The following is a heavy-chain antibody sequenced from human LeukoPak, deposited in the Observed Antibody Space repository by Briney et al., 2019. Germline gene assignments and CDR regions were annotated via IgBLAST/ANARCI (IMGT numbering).Heavy chain of an antibody. V-gene: IGHV3-7*03. CDR2: IKQDGSEK. Sequence: GGSLRLSCAASGFTFSSYWMSWVRQAPGKGLEWVANIKQDGSEKYYVDSVKGRFTISRDNAKNSLYLQMNSQRAEDTAVYCCARGSYGDYGDYWGQGTLVTVSS. CDR1: GFTFSSYW. CDR3: ARGSYGDYGDY. J-gene: IGHJ4*02. D-gene: IGHD4-17*01.